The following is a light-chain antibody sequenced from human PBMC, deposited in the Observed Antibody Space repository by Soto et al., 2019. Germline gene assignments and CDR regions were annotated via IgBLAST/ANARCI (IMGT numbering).Light chain of an antibody. V-gene: IGKV1-5*03. Sequence: TQSPATLSLSPGERATITCRASQNINSWLAWYQQKPGKAPKLLIYKASSLESGVPSRFSGSGSGTEFTLTINSLQPDDFAIYYCQQYNSYSSGTFGQGTKVDIK. J-gene: IGKJ1*01. CDR1: QNINSW. CDR3: QQYNSYSSGT. CDR2: KAS.